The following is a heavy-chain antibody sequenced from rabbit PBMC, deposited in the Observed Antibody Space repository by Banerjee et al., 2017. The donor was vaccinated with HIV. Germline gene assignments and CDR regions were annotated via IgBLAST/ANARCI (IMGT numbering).Heavy chain of an antibody. J-gene: IGHJ6*01. V-gene: IGHV1S45*01. CDR3: ARDPGGSMDL. CDR2: IYTSSGNT. CDR1: GLDFSSSYW. Sequence: EESGGDLVQPEGSLTLTCTASGLDFSSSYWICWVRQAPGKGLEWIACIYTSSGNTVYASWAKGRFTISKTSSTTVTLQMTSLTAADTATYFCARDPGGSMDLWGQGTLVTVS.